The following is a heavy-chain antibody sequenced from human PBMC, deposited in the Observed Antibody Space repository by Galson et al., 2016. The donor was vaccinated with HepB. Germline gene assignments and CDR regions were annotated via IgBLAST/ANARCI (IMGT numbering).Heavy chain of an antibody. CDR2: IYSGDST. V-gene: IGHV3-53*01. CDR1: GFTVSSTF. CDR3: ARGKAVTGSDPLDP. D-gene: IGHD6-19*01. J-gene: IGHJ5*02. Sequence: SLRLSCAASGFTVSSTFMTWVRQAPWKGLEWVSVIYSGDSTNYADSVKGRFTISRDNSKNTLYLQMNSLRVEDTAVYYCARGKAVTGSDPLDPWGQGTLVTVSS.